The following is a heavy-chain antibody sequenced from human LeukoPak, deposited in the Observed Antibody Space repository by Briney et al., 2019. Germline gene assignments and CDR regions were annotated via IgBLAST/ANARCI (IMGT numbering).Heavy chain of an antibody. J-gene: IGHJ4*02. CDR1: GFTFSNHG. D-gene: IGHD4-11*01. Sequence: QPGGSLRHSCAASGFTFSNHGMHWVRQAPGKGLEWVAYISYDGSSKYYADSVKGRLTLSRDNSKNTVSLQMNSLRAEDTAVYYCTRDSNYSFAYWGRGSLVTVSS. CDR2: ISYDGSSK. V-gene: IGHV3-30*02. CDR3: TRDSNYSFAY.